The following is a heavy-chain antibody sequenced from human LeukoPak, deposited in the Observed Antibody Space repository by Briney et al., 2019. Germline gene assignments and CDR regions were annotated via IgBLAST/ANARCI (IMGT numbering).Heavy chain of an antibody. CDR3: ARGPLQNYYDCSGYWYYFDY. V-gene: IGHV5-51*01. CDR2: IYPGDSDT. D-gene: IGHD3-22*01. J-gene: IGHJ4*02. Sequence: GESLKISCKGSGYSFTSYWIGWVRQMPGKGLEWMGIIYPGDSDTRYSPSFQGQVTISADKSISTAYLQWSSLKASDTAMYYCARGPLQNYYDCSGYWYYFDYWGQGTLVTVSS. CDR1: GYSFTSYW.